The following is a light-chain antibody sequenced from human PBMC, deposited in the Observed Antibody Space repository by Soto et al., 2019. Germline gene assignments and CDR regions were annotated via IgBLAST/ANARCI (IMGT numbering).Light chain of an antibody. CDR1: QSVSISY. V-gene: IGKV3-20*01. Sequence: EIVLTQSPGTLSLSPGERATLSCRASQSVSISYLAWYQQKPGQAPRPLIYGAYSRATGIPDRFSSSGSGTDFTLSISRLEPEDFALYYWLQYGSSHYTCGQGPKLDI. J-gene: IGKJ2*01. CDR3: LQYGSSHYT. CDR2: GAY.